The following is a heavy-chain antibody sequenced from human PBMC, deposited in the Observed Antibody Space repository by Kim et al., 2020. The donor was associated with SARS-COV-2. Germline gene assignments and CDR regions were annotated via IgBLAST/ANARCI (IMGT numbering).Heavy chain of an antibody. CDR2: INPSGDNT. V-gene: IGHV1-46*01. CDR3: ARAHYDASAYYYDHLFDY. J-gene: IGHJ4*02. CDR1: GYTFTNYY. Sequence: ASVKVSCKASGYTFTNYYIHWVRQAPGQGLEWMGVINPSGDNTIYAQQFQGRVTMTRDTSTHTVYMELRSLRSEDTAVYYCARAHYDASAYYYDHLFDYWGQGTLVTVSS. D-gene: IGHD3-22*01.